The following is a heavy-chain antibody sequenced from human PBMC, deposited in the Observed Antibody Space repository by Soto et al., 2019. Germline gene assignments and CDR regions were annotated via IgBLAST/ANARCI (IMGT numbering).Heavy chain of an antibody. D-gene: IGHD4-17*01. CDR1: GFIFSNAW. J-gene: IGHJ4*02. V-gene: IGHV3-15*07. CDR3: TTNGELDE. Sequence: GGSLRLSCAVSGFIFSNAWMNWVRQAPGKGLEWVGRIKSKADGETTDYAAAVKHRFTISRDDSKNTLYLQMSSLKTEDTALYYCTTNGELDEWGLGTLVTVSS. CDR2: IKSKADGETT.